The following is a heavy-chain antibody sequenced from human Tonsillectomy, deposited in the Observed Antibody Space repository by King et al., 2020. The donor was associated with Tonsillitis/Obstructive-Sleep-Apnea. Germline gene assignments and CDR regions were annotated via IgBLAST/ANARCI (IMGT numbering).Heavy chain of an antibody. V-gene: IGHV1-46*01. CDR1: GYTFTSDY. J-gene: IGHJ3*02. CDR3: ARVGTGYYIGDAFDI. D-gene: IGHD3/OR15-3a*01. Sequence: QVQLVESGAEVKKPGASVKVSCKASGYTFTSDYMHWVRQAPGQGLEWMGIINPRGGSTCYAQKFQGRVTMTRDTSTSTVYMELSRLRSEDTAVYYCARVGTGYYIGDAFDIWGQGTMVTVSS. CDR2: INPRGGST.